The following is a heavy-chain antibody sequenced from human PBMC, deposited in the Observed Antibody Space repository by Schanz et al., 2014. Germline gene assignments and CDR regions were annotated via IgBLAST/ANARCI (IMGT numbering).Heavy chain of an antibody. D-gene: IGHD2-21*02. CDR2: IYTDGST. Sequence: EVQLLESGGGLVQPGGPLRLSCAASGFTFSSYAMSWVRQAPGKGLEWVSIIYTDGSTYYADSVRDRFTISRDNSKNSLYLQMNSLRAEDTAVYYCARPSDSSWYMDVWGKGTTVTVSS. V-gene: IGHV3-23*03. CDR1: GFTFSSYA. CDR3: ARPSDSSWYMDV. J-gene: IGHJ6*03.